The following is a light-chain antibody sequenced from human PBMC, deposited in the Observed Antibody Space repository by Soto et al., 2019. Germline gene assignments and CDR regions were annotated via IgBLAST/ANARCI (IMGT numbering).Light chain of an antibody. Sequence: QSALTQPASGSGSPGQSITISCTGTSSDVGGYNYVSWYQQHPGKAPKLMIYDVSNRPSGVSNRFSGSKSGNTASLTISGLQADDEADYYCSSYTSSSTLYVFGTGTKVTVL. CDR1: SSDVGGYNY. J-gene: IGLJ1*01. V-gene: IGLV2-14*01. CDR2: DVS. CDR3: SSYTSSSTLYV.